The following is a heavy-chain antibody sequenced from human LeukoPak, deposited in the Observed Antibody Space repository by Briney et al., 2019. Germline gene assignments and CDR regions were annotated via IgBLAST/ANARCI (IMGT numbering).Heavy chain of an antibody. CDR3: TREGVPAAIVPYYYYYMDV. Sequence: ASVKVSCKASGYTFTSYGISWVRQAPGQGLEWMGWISAYNGNTNYAQKLQGRVTMTTDTSTSTAYMELRSLRSDDTAVYYCTREGVPAAIVPYYYYYMDVWGKGTTVTIS. J-gene: IGHJ6*03. CDR2: ISAYNGNT. V-gene: IGHV1-18*01. D-gene: IGHD2-2*01. CDR1: GYTFTSYG.